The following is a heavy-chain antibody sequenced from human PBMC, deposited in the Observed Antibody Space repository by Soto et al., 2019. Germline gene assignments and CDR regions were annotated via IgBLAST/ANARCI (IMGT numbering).Heavy chain of an antibody. Sequence: PGGSLRLCCAASGFTFSSYAMHWVRQGQGKGLEWVAVIAYDGRNKYYADSVKGRFTISRDNSKNTLYLQMNSLRIEDTAVYYCARELERVFDYWGQGTLVTVSS. D-gene: IGHD1-1*01. J-gene: IGHJ4*02. V-gene: IGHV3-30*04. CDR1: GFTFSSYA. CDR3: ARELERVFDY. CDR2: IAYDGRNK.